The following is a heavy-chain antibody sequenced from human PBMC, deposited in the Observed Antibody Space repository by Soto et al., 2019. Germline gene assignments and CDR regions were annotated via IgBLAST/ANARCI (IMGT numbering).Heavy chain of an antibody. Sequence: QVQLVQSGAEVKKPGASVKVSCKASGYTFTSYGISWVRQAPGQGLEWMGWISAYNGNTNYAQKLQGRVTMTTDTSTSTAYMELRSLRSDDTAVYYCARDLIGVRFAELFTGRVYFDYWGQGTLVTVSS. CDR2: ISAYNGNT. CDR3: ARDLIGVRFAELFTGRVYFDY. D-gene: IGHD3-10*01. V-gene: IGHV1-18*04. J-gene: IGHJ4*02. CDR1: GYTFTSYG.